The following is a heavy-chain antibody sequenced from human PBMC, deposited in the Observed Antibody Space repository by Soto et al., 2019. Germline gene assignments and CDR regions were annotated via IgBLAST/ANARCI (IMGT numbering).Heavy chain of an antibody. CDR2: IYPGDSDT. CDR3: ARQGSVAGTYNAPYTI. CDR1: GYNFANYW. D-gene: IGHD6-19*01. J-gene: IGHJ3*02. Sequence: GESLKISCKGSGYNFANYWIAWVRQMPGKGLEWMGIIYPGDSDTRYSPSFQGQVTISADKSISTTYLQWSGLKASDTAMYYCARQGSVAGTYNAPYTIWGQGTMVTVSS. V-gene: IGHV5-51*01.